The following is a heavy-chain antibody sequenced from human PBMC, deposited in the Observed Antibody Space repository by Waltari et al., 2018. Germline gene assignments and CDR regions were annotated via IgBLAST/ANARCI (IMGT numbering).Heavy chain of an antibody. CDR1: GYTFTGYY. CDR2: INPNGCGT. J-gene: IGHJ5*02. V-gene: IGHV1-2*02. CDR3: AREGDYGDYVP. Sequence: QVQLVQSGAEVKKPGASVKVSCKASGYTFTGYYMHWVRQAPGQGLEWMGWINPNGCGTNYAQKFQGRVTMTRDTSISTAYMELSRLRSDDTAVYYCAREGDYGDYVPWGQGTLVTVSS. D-gene: IGHD4-17*01.